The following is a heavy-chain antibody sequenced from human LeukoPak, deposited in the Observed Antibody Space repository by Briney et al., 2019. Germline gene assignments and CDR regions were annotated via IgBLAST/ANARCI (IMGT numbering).Heavy chain of an antibody. V-gene: IGHV4-59*08. CDR1: GGSITNYY. Sequence: SETLSVTCTVSGGSITNYYWSWIRQPPGKGLEWIGYIHYSGSTKYNPSLKSRVTISVDTPKNQFSLKLSSVTAADTAVYYCARHWETSSWYVDYWGQGTLVTVSS. CDR2: IHYSGST. D-gene: IGHD6-13*01. CDR3: ARHWETSSWYVDY. J-gene: IGHJ4*02.